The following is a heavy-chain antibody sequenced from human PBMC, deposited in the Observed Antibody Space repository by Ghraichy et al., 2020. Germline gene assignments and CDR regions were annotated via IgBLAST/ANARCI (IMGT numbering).Heavy chain of an antibody. Sequence: ASVKVSCKASGYTFTGYDISWVRQATGQGLEWMGWMNPDSGDTGYAQKFQGRVTMTRHASINTAYMEVSRLRSEDTAVSYCARGPVRYVDWLLVAMDVWGQGTTVTVTS. D-gene: IGHD3-9*01. V-gene: IGHV1-8*01. CDR1: GYTFTGYD. J-gene: IGHJ6*02. CDR3: ARGPVRYVDWLLVAMDV. CDR2: MNPDSGDT.